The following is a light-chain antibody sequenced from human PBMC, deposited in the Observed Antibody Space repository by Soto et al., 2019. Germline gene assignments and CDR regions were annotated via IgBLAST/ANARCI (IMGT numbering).Light chain of an antibody. V-gene: IGKV1-5*01. Sequence: DIQMTQSPSTLSASVGDRVTITCRPSQNISTWLAWYQQKSGKAPKLLIYDVSNLESGVPSRFSGSGSGTEFSLTIRGLQPDDFATYYCQQYDSYRTFGQRTKVEVK. CDR1: QNISTW. CDR2: DVS. J-gene: IGKJ1*01. CDR3: QQYDSYRT.